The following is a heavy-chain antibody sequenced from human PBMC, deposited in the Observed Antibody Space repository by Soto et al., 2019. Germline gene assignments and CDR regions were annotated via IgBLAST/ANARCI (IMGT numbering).Heavy chain of an antibody. CDR3: ARELRYFDWLLYNWFDP. D-gene: IGHD3-9*01. V-gene: IGHV4-59*01. CDR1: GGSISSYY. J-gene: IGHJ5*02. CDR2: IYYSGST. Sequence: PSETLSLTCTVSGGSISSYYWSWIRQPPGEGLEWIGYIYYSGSTNYNPSLKSRVTISVDTSKNQFSLKLSSVTAADTAVYYCARELRYFDWLLYNWFDPWGQGTLVTVSS.